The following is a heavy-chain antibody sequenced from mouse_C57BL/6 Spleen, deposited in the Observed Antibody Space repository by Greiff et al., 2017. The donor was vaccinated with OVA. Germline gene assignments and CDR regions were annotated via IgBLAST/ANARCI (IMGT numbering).Heavy chain of an antibody. Sequence: QVQLKESGAELAKPGASVKLSCKASGYTFTSYWMHWVNQRPGQGLEWIGYINPSSGYTKYNQKFKDKATLTADKSSSTAYMQLSSLTYEDSAVYYGARGYYDDDGGGSWFAYWGQGTLVTVSA. V-gene: IGHV1-7*01. J-gene: IGHJ3*01. CDR3: ARGYYDDDGGGSWFAY. D-gene: IGHD2-4*01. CDR1: GYTFTSYW. CDR2: INPSSGYT.